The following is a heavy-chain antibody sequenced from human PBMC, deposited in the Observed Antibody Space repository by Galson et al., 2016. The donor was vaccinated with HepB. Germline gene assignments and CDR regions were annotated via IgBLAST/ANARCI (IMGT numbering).Heavy chain of an antibody. CDR2: ISYDGTNN. V-gene: IGHV3-30*18. Sequence: SLRLSCAASGFTFSTYGIHWVRQAPGKGLEWVAVISYDGTNNYYADSVKGRFTISRDNSKDTLYLQMNSLRPEDTAVYYCAKGGRRDGYNYHYYGMDVWGQGTTVTVSS. CDR1: GFTFSTYG. D-gene: IGHD5-24*01. CDR3: AKGGRRDGYNYHYYGMDV. J-gene: IGHJ6*02.